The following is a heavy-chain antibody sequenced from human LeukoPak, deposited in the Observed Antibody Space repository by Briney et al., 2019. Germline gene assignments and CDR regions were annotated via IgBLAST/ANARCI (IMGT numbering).Heavy chain of an antibody. Sequence: SVKVSCKASGGTFSSYAISWVRQAPGQGLEWMGGIIPIFGTANYAQKFQGRVTITADKSTSTAYMELSSLRSEDTAVYYCATYERTGRTFDYWGQGTLVTVSS. CDR1: GGTFSSYA. CDR3: ATYERTGRTFDY. V-gene: IGHV1-69*06. J-gene: IGHJ4*02. D-gene: IGHD3/OR15-3a*01. CDR2: IIPIFGTA.